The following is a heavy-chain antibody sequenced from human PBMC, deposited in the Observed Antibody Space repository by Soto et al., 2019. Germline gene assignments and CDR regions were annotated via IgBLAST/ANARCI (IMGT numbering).Heavy chain of an antibody. CDR2: ISRSGNTI. V-gene: IGHV3-11*01. J-gene: IGHJ6*01. CDR3: AREISPPRYNVDNHAVDV. Sequence: QVQLVESGGALVKPGGSLRVSCAASGFTFRDYSMHWIRQPPGKGLEWVAFISRSGNTINYSDAVKGRFTISRDNADNSLFLQMSALRVEDTAVYFCAREISPPRYNVDNHAVDVWGLGTTVTVSP. D-gene: IGHD3-10*01. CDR1: GFTFRDYS.